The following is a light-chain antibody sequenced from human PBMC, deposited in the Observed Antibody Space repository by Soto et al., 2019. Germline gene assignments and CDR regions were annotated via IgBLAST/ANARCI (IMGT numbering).Light chain of an antibody. CDR1: QSLRHTDGNTY. CDR3: LQPIQPIFS. V-gene: IGKV2D-29*01. Sequence: EIVMTQAPLSLSVTPGQPASISCKSTQSLRHTDGNTYLHWYIQRPGQPPKLLIYEVSSRFSGGPDRFTGSGARTDFALNISRVEAEDVGTYYCLQPIQPIFSFGPGTKVDI. J-gene: IGKJ3*01. CDR2: EVS.